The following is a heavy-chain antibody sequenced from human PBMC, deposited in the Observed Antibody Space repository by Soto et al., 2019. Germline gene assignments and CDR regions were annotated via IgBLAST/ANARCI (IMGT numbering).Heavy chain of an antibody. D-gene: IGHD3-10*01. J-gene: IGHJ5*02. V-gene: IGHV1-18*01. CDR3: ARGVGSGTYYNQYNWFDP. CDR1: GYTFSDYG. Sequence: ASVKVSCKTSGYTFSDYGVSWVRQAPGQGLEWMGWINTYNGNTNHAQKLQGRVTMTTDTSTSTAYMELRSLRSDDTAVYYCARGVGSGTYYNQYNWFDPWGQGTLVTVSS. CDR2: INTYNGNT.